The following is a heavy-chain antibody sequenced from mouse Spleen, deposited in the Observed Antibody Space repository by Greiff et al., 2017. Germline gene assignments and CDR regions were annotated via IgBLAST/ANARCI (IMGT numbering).Heavy chain of an antibody. D-gene: IGHD1-1*01. V-gene: IGHV2-2*01. CDR3: AREGSYCGSSYYDMDY. Sequence: QVQLQQSGPGLVQPAQCLSITCTVSGFSLTSYAVHWVRQSPGKGLEWLGFIWSGGSTDYNAAFISRLSISKDNSKSQSFFKQNSLQADDTAIYYGAREGSYCGSSYYDMDYWGQGTSVTVSS. J-gene: IGHJ4*01. CDR1: GFSLTSYA. CDR2: IWSGGST.